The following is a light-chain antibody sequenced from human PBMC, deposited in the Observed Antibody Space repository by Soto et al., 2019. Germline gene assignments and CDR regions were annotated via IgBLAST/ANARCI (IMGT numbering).Light chain of an antibody. Sequence: QAVVTQAPSVSGAPGQRVTISCTGSSSNIGAGYDVHWYQQLPGTAPKLLIYGNSNRPSGVPDRFSGSKSGTSASLAITGLQAEDEADYYCQSYDSSLSGLWVFGGGTKVTVL. V-gene: IGLV1-40*01. J-gene: IGLJ3*02. CDR1: SSNIGAGYD. CDR3: QSYDSSLSGLWV. CDR2: GNS.